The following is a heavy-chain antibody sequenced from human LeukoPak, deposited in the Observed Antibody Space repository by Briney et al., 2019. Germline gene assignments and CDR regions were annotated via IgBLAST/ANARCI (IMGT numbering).Heavy chain of an antibody. J-gene: IGHJ4*02. D-gene: IGHD3-22*01. CDR3: AQSYYYDSSGSFDY. CDR2: ISAYNGNT. CDR1: GYTFTSYG. V-gene: IGHV1-18*01. Sequence: GASVKVSCKASGYTFTSYGISWVRQAPGQGLEWMGWISAYNGNTNYAQKLQGRVTMTTDTSTSTAYMELRSLRSDDTAVYYCAQSYYYDSSGSFDYSGQGTLVTVSS.